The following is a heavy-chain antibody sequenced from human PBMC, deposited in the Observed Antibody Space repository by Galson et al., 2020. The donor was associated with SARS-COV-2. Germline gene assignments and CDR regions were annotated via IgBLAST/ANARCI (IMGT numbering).Heavy chain of an antibody. D-gene: IGHD6-6*01. Sequence: GGSLRLSCAASGFTFSSYGMHWVRQAPGKGLEWVAVIWYDGSNKYYADSVKGRFTISRDNSKNTLYLQMNSLRAEDTAVYYCARDRRIAARPSYYGMDVWGQGTTVTVSS. J-gene: IGHJ6*02. CDR1: GFTFSSYG. CDR3: ARDRRIAARPSYYGMDV. CDR2: IWYDGSNK. V-gene: IGHV3-33*01.